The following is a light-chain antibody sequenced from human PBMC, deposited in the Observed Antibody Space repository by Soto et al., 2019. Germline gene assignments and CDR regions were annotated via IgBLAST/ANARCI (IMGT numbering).Light chain of an antibody. V-gene: IGKV3-20*01. Sequence: EIVMTQSPGTLSLSPGEGATLSCRASQSVSSYLAWYQQKPGQAPRLLIYDASNRATGIPDRFSGSGSGTDFTLTISRLEPEDFAVYYCQQYGSSPPGTFGGGTKVDI. CDR2: DAS. CDR3: QQYGSSPPGT. CDR1: QSVSSY. J-gene: IGKJ4*01.